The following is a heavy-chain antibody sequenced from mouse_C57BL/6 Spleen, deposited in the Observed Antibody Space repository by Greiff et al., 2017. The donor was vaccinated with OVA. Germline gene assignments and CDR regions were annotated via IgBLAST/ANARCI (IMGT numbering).Heavy chain of an antibody. Sequence: QVQLQQPGAELVRPGTSVKLSCKASGYTFTSYWMHWVKQRPGQGLEWIGVIDPSDSYTNYNQQFKGKATLTVDTSSSTAYMQLSSLTSEDSAVYYCARGCGSSFRNYAMDDWGQGTTVTVSS. J-gene: IGHJ4*01. CDR1: GYTFTSYW. CDR2: IDPSDSYT. CDR3: ARGCGSSFRNYAMDD. V-gene: IGHV1-59*01. D-gene: IGHD1-1*01.